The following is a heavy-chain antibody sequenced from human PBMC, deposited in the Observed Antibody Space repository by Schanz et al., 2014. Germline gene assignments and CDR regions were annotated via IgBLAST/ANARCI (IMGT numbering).Heavy chain of an antibody. CDR3: ARRITGTHHNPYYHGMDV. V-gene: IGHV3-23*01. D-gene: IGHD1-20*01. J-gene: IGHJ6*02. Sequence: EVQLLESGGTVVQPGGSLRVSCAASGFVFRTFAMYWVRQAPGKGLEWVSAISGSGETTYYADSVKGRFTISRDNSKNALYLQMNSLRAEDTAVYYCARRITGTHHNPYYHGMDVWGQGTTVTVSS. CDR1: GFVFRTFA. CDR2: ISGSGETT.